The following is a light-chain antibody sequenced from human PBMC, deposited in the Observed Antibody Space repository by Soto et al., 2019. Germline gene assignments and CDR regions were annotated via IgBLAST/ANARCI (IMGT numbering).Light chain of an antibody. V-gene: IGLV2-14*01. CDR1: SSDVGGYNY. J-gene: IGLJ2*01. CDR3: SSYTSSSTLRV. CDR2: DVS. Sequence: QSVLTQPASVSGSPGQSITISCTGTSSDVGGYNYVSWYQQHPGKAPKLMIYDVSNRPSVVSNRFSGSKSGNTASLTISGLQAEDEADYYCSSYTSSSTLRVFGGGTKVTVL.